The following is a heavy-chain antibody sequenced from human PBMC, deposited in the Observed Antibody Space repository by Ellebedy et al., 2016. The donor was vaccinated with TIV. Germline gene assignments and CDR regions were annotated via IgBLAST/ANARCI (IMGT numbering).Heavy chain of an antibody. V-gene: IGHV1-69*13. J-gene: IGHJ4*02. CDR1: GGTFSSYA. D-gene: IGHD2-2*01. CDR2: IIPIFGTA. CDR3: ATGKAMSIRITFDY. Sequence: SVKVSXXASGGTFSSYAISWVRQAPGQGLEWMGGIIPIFGTANYAQKFQGRVTITADESTSTAYMELSSLRSEDTAVYYCATGKAMSIRITFDYWGQGTLVTVSS.